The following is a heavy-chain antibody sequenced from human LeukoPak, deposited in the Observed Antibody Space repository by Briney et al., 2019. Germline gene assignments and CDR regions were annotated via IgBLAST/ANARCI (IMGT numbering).Heavy chain of an antibody. D-gene: IGHD3-22*01. CDR1: GFTFSSYS. J-gene: IGHJ3*02. CDR3: ARDRIDAVISSIDSNDAFDI. V-gene: IGHV3-21*01. Sequence: PGGSLRLSCAASGFTFSSYSMNWARQAPGKGLEWVSSISSSSSYIYYADSVKGRFTISRDNAKNSLYLQMNSLRAEDTAVYYCARDRIDAVISSIDSNDAFDIWGQGTMVTVSS. CDR2: ISSSSSYI.